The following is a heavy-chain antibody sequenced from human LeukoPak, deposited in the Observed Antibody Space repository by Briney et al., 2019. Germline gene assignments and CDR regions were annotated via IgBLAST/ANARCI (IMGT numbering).Heavy chain of an antibody. CDR2: RGSGGST. CDR3: VKGTGVSRYSSNAY. D-gene: IGHD2-15*01. J-gene: IGHJ4*02. CDR1: GFTLNNYA. V-gene: IGHV3-23*01. Sequence: PGGSLRLSCAASGFTLNNYAMSWVRQAPGKGLEWVSTRGSGGSTYYADSVRGRFTISRDSAKNSLHLEMNNLSAEDTAVYYCVKGTGVSRYSSNAYWGQGTLVTVSS.